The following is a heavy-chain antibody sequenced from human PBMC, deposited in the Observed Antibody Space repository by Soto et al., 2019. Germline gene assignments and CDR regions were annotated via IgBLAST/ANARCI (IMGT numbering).Heavy chain of an antibody. J-gene: IGHJ5*02. D-gene: IGHD2-15*01. Sequence: ASVKVSCKASGYTFTSYAMHWVRQAPGQRLEWMGWINAGNGNTKYSQKFQGRVTITRDTSASTAYMELSSLRSEDTAVYYCGRSEGVVVVAATPNWFDPWGQGTLVTVSS. CDR2: INAGNGNT. CDR1: GYTFTSYA. V-gene: IGHV1-3*01. CDR3: GRSEGVVVVAATPNWFDP.